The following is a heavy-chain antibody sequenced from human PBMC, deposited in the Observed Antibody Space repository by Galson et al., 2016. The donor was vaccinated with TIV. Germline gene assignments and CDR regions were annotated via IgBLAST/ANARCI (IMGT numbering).Heavy chain of an antibody. CDR2: IIPMIGTP. Sequence: SVKVSCKASGDTFNSYGIAWVRQAPGQGLEWMRGIIPMIGTPRYAQKFQGRVTITADKSTSTAYMELSSLRSEDTARYYCARVVLAYSNYDGYYHGMDVWGQGTTVTVSS. V-gene: IGHV1-69*06. CDR1: GDTFNSYG. CDR3: ARVVLAYSNYDGYYHGMDV. D-gene: IGHD4-11*01. J-gene: IGHJ6*02.